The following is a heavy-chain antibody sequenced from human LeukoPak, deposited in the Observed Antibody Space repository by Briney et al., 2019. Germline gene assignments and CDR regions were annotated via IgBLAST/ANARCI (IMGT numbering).Heavy chain of an antibody. CDR1: GFTFNSFG. V-gene: IGHV3-30*18. CDR2: ISYGGSNK. Sequence: PGRSLRLSCAASGFTFNSFGMHWVRQAPGKGLEWVAVISYGGSNKYFADSVEGRFTISRDNSENTLYLQMNSLRAEDTAVYYCAEDYDSSGWAAFDIWGQGTMVTVSS. D-gene: IGHD3-22*01. CDR3: AEDYDSSGWAAFDI. J-gene: IGHJ3*02.